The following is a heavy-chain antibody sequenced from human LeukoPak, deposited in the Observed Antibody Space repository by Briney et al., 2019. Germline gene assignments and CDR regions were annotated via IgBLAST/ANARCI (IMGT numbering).Heavy chain of an antibody. J-gene: IGHJ6*03. V-gene: IGHV3-30*03. Sequence: QPGGSLRLSCAASGFTFSSYGMHWVRQAPGKGLEWVASISNDGNNKYHADSVKGRFTISRDNSKNTLYLQVSSLRAEDTAVFYCARDPNRITTFGVDFYSYMDVWGKGTTVTVSS. D-gene: IGHD3-3*01. CDR1: GFTFSSYG. CDR3: ARDPNRITTFGVDFYSYMDV. CDR2: ISNDGNNK.